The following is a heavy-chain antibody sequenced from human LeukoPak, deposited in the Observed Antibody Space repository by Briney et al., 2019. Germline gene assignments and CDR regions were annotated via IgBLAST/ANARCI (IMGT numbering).Heavy chain of an antibody. J-gene: IGHJ4*02. CDR2: ISSTSSYI. Sequence: PGGSLRLSCAASGFTFSNYNMNWVRQAPGKGLEWVSSISSTSSYIYYADSVKGRFIISRDNAKNSLYLQMNSPRVADTAVYYCARGYGSGSYYNLYYFDYWGQGTLVTVSS. CDR3: ARGYGSGSYYNLYYFDY. V-gene: IGHV3-21*01. CDR1: GFTFSNYN. D-gene: IGHD3-10*01.